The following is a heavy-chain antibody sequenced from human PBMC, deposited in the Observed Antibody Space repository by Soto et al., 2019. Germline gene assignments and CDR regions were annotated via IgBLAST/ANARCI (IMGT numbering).Heavy chain of an antibody. CDR1: DCSISSNIYY. CDR3: ARHPTASTHGMDV. CDR2: IYYSGRT. J-gene: IGHJ6*02. Sequence: SETQSLTCSFSDCSISSNIYYWGWIRQPPGKGLEWIGSIYYSGRTYYNASLMSRVTMSVDTSKNQFSLKLSSLTAADTAVYYCARHPTASTHGMDVWGQGTPVTVAS. V-gene: IGHV4-39*01. D-gene: IGHD6-6*01.